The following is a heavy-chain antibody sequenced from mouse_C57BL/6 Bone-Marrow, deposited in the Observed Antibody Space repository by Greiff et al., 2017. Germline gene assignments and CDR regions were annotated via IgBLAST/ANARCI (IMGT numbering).Heavy chain of an antibody. J-gene: IGHJ2*01. CDR1: GYTFTSYW. CDR2: IHPNSGST. V-gene: IGHV1-64*01. D-gene: IGHD2-1*01. Sequence: QVQLQQPGAELVKPGASVKLSCKASGYTFTSYWMHWVKQRPGQGLEWIGMIHPNSGSTNYNEKFKSKDTLTGAKSSSTAYMQLSSLTSEDSAVYYGAREKSYGNYYFDYWGQGTTLTVSS. CDR3: AREKSYGNYYFDY.